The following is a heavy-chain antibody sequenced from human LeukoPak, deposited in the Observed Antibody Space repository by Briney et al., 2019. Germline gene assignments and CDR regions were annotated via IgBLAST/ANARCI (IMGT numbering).Heavy chain of an antibody. CDR1: GGTFSSYA. CDR3: ARDCPPYYYYGMDV. CDR2: IIPILDIA. Sequence: SVKVSCKASGGTFSSYAISWVRQAPGQGLEWMGRIIPILDIANYAQKLQGRVTITADKSTSTAYMELSSLRSEDTAVYYCARDCPPYYYYGMDVWGQGTTVTVSS. J-gene: IGHJ6*02. V-gene: IGHV1-69*04.